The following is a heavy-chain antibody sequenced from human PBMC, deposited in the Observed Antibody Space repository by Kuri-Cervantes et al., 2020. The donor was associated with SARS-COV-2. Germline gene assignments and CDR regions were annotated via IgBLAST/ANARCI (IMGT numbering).Heavy chain of an antibody. CDR3: ARTGSGWNHDAFDI. Sequence: GESLKISCAASGFTFSSYGMHWVRQAPGKGLEWVAFIRYDGSNKYYADSVKGRFTISRDNSKNTLYLQMNSLRAEDTAVYYCARTGSGWNHDAFDIWGQGTMVTVSS. V-gene: IGHV3-30*02. J-gene: IGHJ3*02. CDR2: IRYDGSNK. D-gene: IGHD6-19*01. CDR1: GFTFSSYG.